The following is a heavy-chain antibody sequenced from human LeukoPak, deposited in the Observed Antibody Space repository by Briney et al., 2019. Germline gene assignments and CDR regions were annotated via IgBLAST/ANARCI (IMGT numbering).Heavy chain of an antibody. D-gene: IGHD4-23*01. J-gene: IGHJ4*02. V-gene: IGHV3-66*01. Sequence: GGSLRLSCAASGITVSSNYMSWVRQAPGKGLEWVSVIYIGGDTYYTDSAKGRFTISRDNSKNTLYLQMNSLRAEDTAVYYCARYNFYGGTPFDCWGRGTLVTVSS. CDR3: ARYNFYGGTPFDC. CDR1: GITVSSNY. CDR2: IYIGGDT.